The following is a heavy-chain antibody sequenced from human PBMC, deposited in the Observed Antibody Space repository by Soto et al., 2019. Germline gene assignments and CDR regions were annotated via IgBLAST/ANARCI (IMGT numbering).Heavy chain of an antibody. V-gene: IGHV1-69*01. CDR1: GGTFSSYA. J-gene: IGHJ4*02. Sequence: QVQLVQSGAEVQKPGSSVKVSCKASGGTFSSYAISWVRQAPGQGLEWMGGIIPIFGTANYAQKFRGRVTITADESTSTAYMELSSLRSEDTAVYYCARGRSTEPPMVRGVSDFDYWGQGTLVTVSS. CDR3: ARGRSTEPPMVRGVSDFDY. D-gene: IGHD3-10*01. CDR2: IIPIFGTA.